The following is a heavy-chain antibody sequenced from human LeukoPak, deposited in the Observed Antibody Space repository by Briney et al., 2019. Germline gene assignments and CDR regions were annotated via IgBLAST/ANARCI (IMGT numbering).Heavy chain of an antibody. D-gene: IGHD2-15*01. CDR3: ARAHRLPRTAYIVVVVAATAPFDP. Sequence: GASVKVSCKASGYTFTSYYMHWVRQAPGQGLEWMGWINPNSGGTNYAQKFQGRVTMTRDTSISTAYMELSRLRSDDTAVYYCARAHRLPRTAYIVVVVAATAPFDPWGQGTLVTVSS. V-gene: IGHV1-2*02. CDR2: INPNSGGT. CDR1: GYTFTSYY. J-gene: IGHJ5*02.